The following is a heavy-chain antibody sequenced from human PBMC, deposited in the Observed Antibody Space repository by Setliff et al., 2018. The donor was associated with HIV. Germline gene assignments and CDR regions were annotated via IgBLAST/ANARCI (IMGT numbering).Heavy chain of an antibody. J-gene: IGHJ2*01. D-gene: IGHD6-19*01. CDR3: AKIAVSGIWYFDL. Sequence: PGGSLRLSCAASGFTFSSYEMNWVRQAPGKGLEWVAYISASGSTIYYTDSVKGRFTISRDNAKNSLDLQMKSLRAEDTAVYYCAKIAVSGIWYFDLWGRGTLVTVSS. CDR1: GFTFSSYE. V-gene: IGHV3-48*03. CDR2: ISASGSTI.